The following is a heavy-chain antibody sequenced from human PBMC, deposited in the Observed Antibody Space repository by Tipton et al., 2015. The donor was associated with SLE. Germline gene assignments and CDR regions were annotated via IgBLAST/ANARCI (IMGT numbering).Heavy chain of an antibody. J-gene: IGHJ2*01. CDR3: ARGRHYGDYNWYFDL. V-gene: IGHV4-59*07. CDR1: GGSISSYY. D-gene: IGHD4-17*01. CDR2: IYYSGST. Sequence: TLSLTCTVSGGSISSYYWSWIRQPPGKGLEWIGYIYYSGSTNYNPSLKSRVTISVDTSKNQFSLKLSSVTAADTAVYHCARGRHYGDYNWYFDLWGRGTLVTVSS.